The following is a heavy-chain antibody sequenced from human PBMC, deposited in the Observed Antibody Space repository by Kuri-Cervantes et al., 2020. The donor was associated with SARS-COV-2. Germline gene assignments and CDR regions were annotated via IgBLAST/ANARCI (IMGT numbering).Heavy chain of an antibody. CDR3: ARSTPFRRLVIISQGGAFDI. D-gene: IGHD3-22*01. Sequence: GESLKISCAASGFTVNYYWMTWVRQAPGGGLEWVANVKQDGSETYYAESVKGRFTISRDNAKNSLYLQMNSLRADDTAVYYCARSTPFRRLVIISQGGAFDIWGQGTMVTVSS. CDR1: GFTVNYYW. CDR2: VKQDGSET. V-gene: IGHV3-7*03. J-gene: IGHJ3*02.